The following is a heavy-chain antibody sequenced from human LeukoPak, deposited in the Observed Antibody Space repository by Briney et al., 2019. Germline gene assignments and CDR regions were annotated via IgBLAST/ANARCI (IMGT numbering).Heavy chain of an antibody. CDR2: ISYDGSNK. CDR1: GFTFSSYG. D-gene: IGHD3-3*01. V-gene: IGHV3-30*03. CDR3: AREGAEWSGYLAHYYFDY. J-gene: IGHJ4*02. Sequence: PGGSLRLSCAASGFTFSSYGMHWVRQAPGKGLEWVAVISYDGSNKYYADSVKGRFTISRDNSKNTLYLQMNSLRAEDTAVYYCAREGAEWSGYLAHYYFDYWGQGTLVTVSS.